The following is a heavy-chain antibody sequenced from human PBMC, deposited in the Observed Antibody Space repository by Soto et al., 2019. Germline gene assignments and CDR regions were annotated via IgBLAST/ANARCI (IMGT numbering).Heavy chain of an antibody. J-gene: IGHJ4*02. CDR3: AGESQDLPSIFEF. CDR2: ISSTTNYI. Sequence: IHRISKTPGKGLEWVSSISSTTNYIYYGDSMKGRFTISRDNAKNSLYLEMNSLRAEDTAVYYCAGESQDLPSIFEFLGQGSLDTVTS. V-gene: IGHV3-21*06.